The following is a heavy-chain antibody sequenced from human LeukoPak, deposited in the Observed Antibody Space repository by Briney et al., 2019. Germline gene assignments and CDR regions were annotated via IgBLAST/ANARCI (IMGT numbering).Heavy chain of an antibody. CDR3: ARAVSRYYDSSGYGDFFDY. CDR2: INPSGGST. CDR1: GYY. Sequence: GASVKVSCKASGYYMHWVRQAPGQGLEWMGIINPSGGSTSYAQRFQGRVTMTRDMSTSTVYMELSSLRSEDTAVYYCARAVSRYYDSSGYGDFFDYWGQGTLVTVSS. J-gene: IGHJ4*02. D-gene: IGHD3-22*01. V-gene: IGHV1-46*01.